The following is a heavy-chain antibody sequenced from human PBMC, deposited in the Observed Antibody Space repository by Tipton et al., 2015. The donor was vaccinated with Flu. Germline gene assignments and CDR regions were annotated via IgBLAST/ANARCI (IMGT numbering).Heavy chain of an antibody. J-gene: IGHJ4*02. CDR2: VENSGTT. V-gene: IGHV4-30-2*01. CDR3: VRQVTLGPATYFDT. D-gene: IGHD1-26*01. CDR1: GDPMHDDASS. Sequence: TLSLTCSVFGDPMHDDASSWTWIRQRPGRGLEYIGHVENSGTTYYNPSLGSRLSISVAPSLSEFSLALSSVTAADTAVYFCVRQVTLGPATYFDTWGQGLLVTVSS.